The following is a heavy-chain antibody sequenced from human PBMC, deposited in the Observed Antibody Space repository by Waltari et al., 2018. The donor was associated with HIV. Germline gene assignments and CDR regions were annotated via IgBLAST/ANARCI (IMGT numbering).Heavy chain of an antibody. Sequence: EVRLVESGGGLVQPGGSLRLSCAASGFLVSNYYMSWLRQAPGKGLEWISVITSDGTTYYADSVRGRFTLSRDYSKNTLSLQMDSLRAEDTAIYYCARYVGAAYFDSWGRGTLVTVSS. V-gene: IGHV3-66*01. CDR1: GFLVSNYY. D-gene: IGHD1-26*01. J-gene: IGHJ4*02. CDR2: ITSDGTT. CDR3: ARYVGAAYFDS.